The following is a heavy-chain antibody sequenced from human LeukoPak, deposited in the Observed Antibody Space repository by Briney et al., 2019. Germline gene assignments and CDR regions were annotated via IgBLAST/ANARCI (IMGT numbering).Heavy chain of an antibody. CDR2: INHSGST. D-gene: IGHD1-26*01. V-gene: IGHV4-34*01. CDR1: GGSFSGYY. Sequence: PSETLSLTCAVYGGSFSGYYWSWIRQPPGKGLEWIGEINHSGSTNYNPSLKSRVTISVDTSKNQFSLKLSSVTAADTAVYYCARGSGYSGSYHRHWGQGTLVTVSS. CDR3: ARGSGYSGSYHRH. J-gene: IGHJ4*02.